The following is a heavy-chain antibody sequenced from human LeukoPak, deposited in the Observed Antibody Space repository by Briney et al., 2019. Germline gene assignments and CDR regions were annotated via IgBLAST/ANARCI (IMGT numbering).Heavy chain of an antibody. CDR2: ISGSGGST. J-gene: IGHJ6*03. V-gene: IGHV3-23*01. D-gene: IGHD3-3*01. CDR3: AKDSKWYYDFWSGSYYMDV. CDR1: GFTFSSYA. Sequence: GGSLRLSCAASGFTFSSYAMSWVRQAPGKGLERVSAISGSGGSTYYADSVKGRFTISRDNSKNTLYLQMNSLRAEDTAVYYCAKDSKWYYDFWSGSYYMDVWGKGTTVTISS.